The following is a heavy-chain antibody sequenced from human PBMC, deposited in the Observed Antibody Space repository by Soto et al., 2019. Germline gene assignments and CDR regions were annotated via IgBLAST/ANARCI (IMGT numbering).Heavy chain of an antibody. J-gene: IGHJ4*02. D-gene: IGHD5-18*01. V-gene: IGHV1-69*13. CDR3: ARERTTQLWDYPEPYYFDY. Sequence: GVSVKVSCKASGGTFSSYAISWVRQAPGKGLEWMGGIIPIFGTANYAQKFQGRVTITADESTSTAYMELSSLRSEDTAVYYCARERTTQLWDYPEPYYFDYWGQGTLVTVSS. CDR2: IIPIFGTA. CDR1: GGTFSSYA.